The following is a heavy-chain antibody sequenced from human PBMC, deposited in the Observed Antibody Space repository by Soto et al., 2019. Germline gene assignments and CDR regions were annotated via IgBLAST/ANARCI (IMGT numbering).Heavy chain of an antibody. CDR3: TTSDSSGYY. J-gene: IGHJ4*02. CDR2: IKSKTDGGTT. V-gene: IGHV3-15*01. Sequence: EVQLVESGGGLVKPGGALRLSCAASGFTFSNACMSWVRQAPGKGLEWVVRIKSKTDGGTTDYAAPVKGRFTISRDDSKNTLYLQINSLNTEDRGVYYGTTSDSSGYYWGQGTLVTVSS. CDR1: GFTFSNAC. D-gene: IGHD3-22*01.